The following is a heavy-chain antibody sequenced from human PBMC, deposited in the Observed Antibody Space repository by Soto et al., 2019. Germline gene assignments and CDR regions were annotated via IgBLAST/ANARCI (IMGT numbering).Heavy chain of an antibody. V-gene: IGHV1-69*01. CDR2: IMPLYAKP. Sequence: QVQLVQSGAEVKKPGSSVKVSCKASGGTFNTYTISWVRQVPGQGLEWMGGIMPLYAKPTYAQPFLGRLTISADEHTSTVYMELSSLTSEDTALYYCANLNNWSSGDGRIDVWGQGTAVSVSS. CDR1: GGTFNTYT. CDR3: ANLNNWSSGDGRIDV. D-gene: IGHD1-26*01. J-gene: IGHJ6*02.